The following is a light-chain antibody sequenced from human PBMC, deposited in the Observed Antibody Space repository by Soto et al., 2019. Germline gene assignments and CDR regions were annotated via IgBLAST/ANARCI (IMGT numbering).Light chain of an antibody. Sequence: DIQLTQSPSTLSASIGDRVTITCRASQTITKWLAWYQRKPGMAPKLLIYEVSRLGSGVPSRFSGSGSGTEFTLTISSLQAGDSATYYCQELNDYSVYTFGPGTQLEIK. CDR2: EVS. J-gene: IGKJ2*01. V-gene: IGKV1-5*03. CDR3: QELNDYSVYT. CDR1: QTITKW.